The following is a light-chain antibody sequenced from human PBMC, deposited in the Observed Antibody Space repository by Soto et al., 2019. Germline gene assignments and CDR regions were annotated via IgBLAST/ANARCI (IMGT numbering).Light chain of an antibody. CDR2: DAS. Sequence: EIVLTQSPATLSLSPGERATLSCSASQSISSYLAWYQQKPGQAPRLLFYDASIRAAGIPARFSGSGSVTDSTLTISSLQPEDLPVDYCQQGRDWPRTFGRETKLEIK. CDR1: QSISSY. CDR3: QQGRDWPRT. J-gene: IGKJ2*01. V-gene: IGKV3-11*01.